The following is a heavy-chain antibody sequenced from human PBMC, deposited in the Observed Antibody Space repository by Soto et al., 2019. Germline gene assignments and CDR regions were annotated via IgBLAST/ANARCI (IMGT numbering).Heavy chain of an antibody. J-gene: IGHJ4*02. Sequence: QVLLVESGGGVVQPGTSLRLSCVASGFSFNTYGMHWVRQPPGKGLEWVAGIWHDGTNKYYADSVQGRVTISRDNSGNTLYLQMSSLRAEDTGKYFCAREGYSGYFFDYWGQGTLVSVSS. V-gene: IGHV3-33*08. D-gene: IGHD5-12*01. CDR1: GFSFNTYG. CDR3: AREGYSGYFFDY. CDR2: IWHDGTNK.